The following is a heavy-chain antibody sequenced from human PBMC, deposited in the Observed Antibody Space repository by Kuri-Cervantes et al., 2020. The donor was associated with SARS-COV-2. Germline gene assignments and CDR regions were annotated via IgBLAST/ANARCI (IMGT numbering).Heavy chain of an antibody. D-gene: IGHD3-16*01. Sequence: GESLKISCEASRFTFNNYAMSWVRQAPGKGLEWVSGISGSGDNTYYADSVKGRFTISRDNSKNTVYLQMNSLRAEDTAVYYCARVSWGGDGFDIWGQGTMVTVSS. J-gene: IGHJ3*02. CDR3: ARVSWGGDGFDI. CDR1: RFTFNNYA. CDR2: ISGSGDNT. V-gene: IGHV3-23*01.